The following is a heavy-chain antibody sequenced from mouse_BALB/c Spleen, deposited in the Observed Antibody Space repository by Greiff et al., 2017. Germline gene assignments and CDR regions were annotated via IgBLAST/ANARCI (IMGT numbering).Heavy chain of an antibody. V-gene: IGHV1S22*01. D-gene: IGHD2-14*01. J-gene: IGHJ3*01. CDR3: TRWYYRYDDGGPWFAY. Sequence: LQQPGSELVRPGASVKLSCKASGYTFTSYWMHWVKQRPGQGLEWIGNIYPGSGSTNYDEKFKSKATLTVDTSSSTAYMQLSSLTSEDSAVYYCTRWYYRYDDGGPWFAYWGQGTLVTVSA. CDR1: GYTFTSYW. CDR2: IYPGSGST.